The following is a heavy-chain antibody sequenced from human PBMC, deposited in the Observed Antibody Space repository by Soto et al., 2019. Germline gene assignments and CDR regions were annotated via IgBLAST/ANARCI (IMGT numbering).Heavy chain of an antibody. Sequence: QVQLVESGGGVVQPGRSLRLSCAASGFTFSSYGMHWVRQAPGKGLEWVAVIWYDGSNKHYADSVKGRFTISRDNSENTLYLQMNSLRAEDTAVYYCARESQVGATYNWLDPWGQGTLVTVSS. CDR2: IWYDGSNK. V-gene: IGHV3-33*01. D-gene: IGHD1-26*01. J-gene: IGHJ5*02. CDR1: GFTFSSYG. CDR3: ARESQVGATYNWLDP.